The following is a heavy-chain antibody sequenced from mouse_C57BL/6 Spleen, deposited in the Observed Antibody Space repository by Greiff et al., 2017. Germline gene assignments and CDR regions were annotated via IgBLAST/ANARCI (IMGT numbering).Heavy chain of an antibody. CDR3: ARAGRGGGNYGDY. D-gene: IGHD2-1*01. Sequence: VQLQQSGAELARPGASVKLSCKASGYTFTSYGISWVKPMTGKGLEWIGEIYPRSGNTYYNEKFKGKATRTADKSSSKAYMELRSLTSEAAAVDFCARAGRGGGNYGDYWGQGTTLTVSS. J-gene: IGHJ2*01. CDR2: IYPRSGNT. V-gene: IGHV1-81*01. CDR1: GYTFTSYG.